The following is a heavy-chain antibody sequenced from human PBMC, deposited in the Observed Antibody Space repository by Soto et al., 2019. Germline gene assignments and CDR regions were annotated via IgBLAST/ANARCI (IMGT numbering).Heavy chain of an antibody. Sequence: TGGSLRLSCAASGFTFSSYWMSWVRQAPGKGLEWVANIKQDGSEKYYVDSVKGRFTISRDNAKNSLYLQMNSLRAEDTAVYYCARGKFLEWYESPFDYWGQGTLVTVSS. D-gene: IGHD3-3*01. J-gene: IGHJ4*02. CDR3: ARGKFLEWYESPFDY. V-gene: IGHV3-7*01. CDR2: IKQDGSEK. CDR1: GFTFSSYW.